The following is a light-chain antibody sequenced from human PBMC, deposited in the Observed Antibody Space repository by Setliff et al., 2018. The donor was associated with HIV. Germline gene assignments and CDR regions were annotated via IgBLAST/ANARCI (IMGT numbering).Light chain of an antibody. CDR3: CSYAASQTSYV. Sequence: QSVLTQPRSVSGSPGQSVTISCTGTSSDVGGYDYVSWFQQPPGKAPLLIIYDVTKRPSGVPDRFSGSRSGNTASLTISGLQADDEASYYCCSYAASQTSYVFGTGTKGTVL. V-gene: IGLV2-11*01. CDR2: DVT. J-gene: IGLJ1*01. CDR1: SSDVGGYDY.